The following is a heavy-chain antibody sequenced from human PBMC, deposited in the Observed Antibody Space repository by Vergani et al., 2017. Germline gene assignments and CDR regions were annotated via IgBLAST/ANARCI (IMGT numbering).Heavy chain of an antibody. CDR3: AKSGGVRGVTPHLYYFDY. J-gene: IGHJ4*02. CDR2: ISGSGGST. CDR1: GFTFSSYA. D-gene: IGHD3-10*01. Sequence: EVQLLESGGGLVQPGGSLRLSCAASGFTFSSYAMSWVRQAPGKGLEWVSAISGSGGSTYYADSVKGRFTISRDNSKSTLYLQMNSLRAEDTAVYYCAKSGGVRGVTPHLYYFDYWGQGTLVTVSS. V-gene: IGHV3-23*01.